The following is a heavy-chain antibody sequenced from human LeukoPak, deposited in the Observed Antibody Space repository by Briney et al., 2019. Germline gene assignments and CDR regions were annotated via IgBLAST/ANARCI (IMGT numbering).Heavy chain of an antibody. CDR2: IYPGDSDT. CDR3: ARQRVNYGSGNYYCLDY. Sequence: GESLKISCKGSGYSFTSYWIGWVRQMPGKGLEWRVIIYPGDSDTRYSPSFQGQVTISADKSISTAYLQWFSLKASDTAMYYCARQRVNYGSGNYYCLDYWGQGTMVTVSS. D-gene: IGHD3-10*01. J-gene: IGHJ4*02. V-gene: IGHV5-51*01. CDR1: GYSFTSYW.